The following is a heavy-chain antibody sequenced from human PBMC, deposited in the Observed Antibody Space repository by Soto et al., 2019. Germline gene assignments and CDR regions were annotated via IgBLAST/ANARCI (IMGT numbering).Heavy chain of an antibody. V-gene: IGHV3-21*01. Sequence: EVQLVESGGGLVKPGGSLRLSCAASGFTFSSYSMNWVRQAPGQGLEWVSSISSSSSYIYYADSVKSRFTISRDNAKNSLGRQMNSLRAEDTAVYYCARSYCGGDCESPGAFDYWGQGTLVAVSS. D-gene: IGHD2-21*01. CDR1: GFTFSSYS. CDR2: ISSSSSYI. J-gene: IGHJ4*02. CDR3: ARSYCGGDCESPGAFDY.